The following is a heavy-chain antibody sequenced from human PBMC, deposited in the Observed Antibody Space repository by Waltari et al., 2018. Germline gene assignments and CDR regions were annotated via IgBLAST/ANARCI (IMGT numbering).Heavy chain of an antibody. CDR1: GGTFSSYA. V-gene: IGHV1-69*01. J-gene: IGHJ6*02. CDR3: ARDEYCSGGSCYSYYYYGMDV. Sequence: QVQLVQSGAEVQKPGSSVKVSCKASGGTFSSYAISWVRQAPGHGLEWMGGIIPSVGTANHAQKFKGRVTITADESTSTAYMELSSLRSEDTAVYYCARDEYCSGGSCYSYYYYGMDVWGQGTTVTVSS. CDR2: IIPSVGTA. D-gene: IGHD2-15*01.